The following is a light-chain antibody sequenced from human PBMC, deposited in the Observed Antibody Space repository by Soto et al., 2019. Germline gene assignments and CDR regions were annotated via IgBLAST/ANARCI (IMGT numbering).Light chain of an antibody. J-gene: IGKJ1*01. CDR1: QAVSRN. Sequence: MTQSPATLSVSPGERATLSCRTSQAVSRNLAWYQQKPGQAPRLLIYGASIRDTGIPARFSGSGSGTDFTLTISGLQSEDSAVYYCQQYDAWPPGTFGQGTKVEI. CDR3: QQYDAWPPGT. CDR2: GAS. V-gene: IGKV3-15*01.